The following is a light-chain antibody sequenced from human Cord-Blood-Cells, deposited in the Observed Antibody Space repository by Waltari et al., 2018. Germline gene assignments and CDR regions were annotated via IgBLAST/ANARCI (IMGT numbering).Light chain of an antibody. CDR2: DVS. V-gene: IGLV2-14*01. J-gene: IGLJ3*02. Sequence: QSALTQPASVSGSPGQSITISCTGTSSDVGGYNYVTWYQQHPGKAPKLMIYDVSNRPQVASNRFSGSKSGNTASLAISELHAEDEAGYSCSSYTGSSTLVFGGGTKRTVL. CDR3: SSYTGSSTLV. CDR1: SSDVGGYNY.